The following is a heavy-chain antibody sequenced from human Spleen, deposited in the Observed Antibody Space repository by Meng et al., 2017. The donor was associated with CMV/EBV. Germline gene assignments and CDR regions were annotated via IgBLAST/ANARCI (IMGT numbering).Heavy chain of an antibody. D-gene: IGHD5-12*01. Sequence: GESLKISCAASGFNFRGYGMHWVRQAPGKGLEWVALIRYDGSKKWYADSVKGRFAISRDNSKNTLFLQINSLRTEDTAVYYCAKEAAYEYYFDYWGQGTLVTVSS. J-gene: IGHJ4*02. CDR3: AKEAAYEYYFDY. CDR2: IRYDGSKK. CDR1: GFNFRGYG. V-gene: IGHV3-30*02.